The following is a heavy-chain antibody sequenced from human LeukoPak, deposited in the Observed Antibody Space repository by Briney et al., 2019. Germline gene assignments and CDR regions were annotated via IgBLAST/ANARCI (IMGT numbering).Heavy chain of an antibody. Sequence: GGSLRLSCAASGFTFSSNAMIWVRQAPGKGLEWVTVISGSGGNTCYADSVKGRLTISRDNSKNTLYLQMNRLRAEDTAVYYCAKAVGSGWRYYFDYWGQGTLVTVSS. V-gene: IGHV3-23*01. CDR2: ISGSGGNT. J-gene: IGHJ4*02. CDR1: GFTFSSNA. D-gene: IGHD6-19*01. CDR3: AKAVGSGWRYYFDY.